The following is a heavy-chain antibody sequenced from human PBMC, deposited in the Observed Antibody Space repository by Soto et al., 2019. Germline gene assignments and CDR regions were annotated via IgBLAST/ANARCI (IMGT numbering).Heavy chain of an antibody. J-gene: IGHJ4*02. CDR1: GGSISSNSYY. V-gene: IGHV4-39*01. Sequence: QLQLQESGPGLVKPSETLSLTCTVSGGSISSNSYYWGWIRQPPGKGLEWIGSIYYSGSTYYNPSLKSRVTIAVDTSKNQCSLKLSSVTAADTAVYYCARQRGYCSGGSCPCDYWGQGTLVTVSS. CDR3: ARQRGYCSGGSCPCDY. CDR2: IYYSGST. D-gene: IGHD2-15*01.